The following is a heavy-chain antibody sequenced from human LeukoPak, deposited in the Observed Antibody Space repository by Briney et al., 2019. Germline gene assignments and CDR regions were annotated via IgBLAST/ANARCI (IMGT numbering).Heavy chain of an antibody. J-gene: IGHJ4*02. D-gene: IGHD6-13*01. V-gene: IGHV1-2*02. CDR3: ARSLPYSSSFSSLDY. CDR1: GYTFTGYY. Sequence: GASVKVSCKASGYTFTGYYMHWVRQAPGQGLEWMGWINPNSGGTNYAQKFQGRVTMTRDTSISTAYMELSRLRSDDTTVYYCARSLPYSSSFSSLDYWGQGTLVTVSS. CDR2: INPNSGGT.